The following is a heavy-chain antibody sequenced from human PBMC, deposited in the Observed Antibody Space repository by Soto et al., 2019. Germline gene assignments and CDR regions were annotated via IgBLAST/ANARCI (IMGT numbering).Heavy chain of an antibody. J-gene: IGHJ3*02. D-gene: IGHD3-22*01. CDR3: ARGLERRYYYDSSGYLCAFDI. CDR2: MNPNSGNT. Sequence: ASVKVSCKASGYTFTSYDINWVRQATGQGLEWMGWMNPNSGNTGYAQKFQGRVTMTRNTSISTAYMELSSLRSEDTAVYYCARGLERRYYYDSSGYLCAFDIWGQGTMVTVSS. V-gene: IGHV1-8*01. CDR1: GYTFTSYD.